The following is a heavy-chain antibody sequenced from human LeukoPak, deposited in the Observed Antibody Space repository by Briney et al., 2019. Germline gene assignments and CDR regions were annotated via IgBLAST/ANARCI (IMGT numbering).Heavy chain of an antibody. Sequence: PSETLSLTCTVSGGSISSYYWSWIRQPAGKGLEWIGRIYTSGSTNYNPSLKSRVTMSVDTSKNQFSLKLSSVTAADTAVYYCASTYSSSWYGAFDIWGQGTMVTVSS. J-gene: IGHJ3*02. V-gene: IGHV4-4*07. CDR3: ASTYSSSWYGAFDI. D-gene: IGHD6-13*01. CDR1: GGSISSYY. CDR2: IYTSGST.